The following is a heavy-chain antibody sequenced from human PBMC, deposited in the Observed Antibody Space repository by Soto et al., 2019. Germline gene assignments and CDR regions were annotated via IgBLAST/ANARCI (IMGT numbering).Heavy chain of an antibody. J-gene: IGHJ4*02. CDR3: AKGITMVRGVIIDYFDY. V-gene: IGHV3-30*18. Sequence: QVQVVESGGGVVQPGRSLRLSCAASEFTFSSYGMHWVRQAPGKGLEWVAVISYDGSNKYYADSVKGRFTISRDNSKNTLYLQMNSLRAEDTAVYYCAKGITMVRGVIIDYFDYWGQGTLVTVSS. CDR2: ISYDGSNK. D-gene: IGHD3-10*01. CDR1: EFTFSSYG.